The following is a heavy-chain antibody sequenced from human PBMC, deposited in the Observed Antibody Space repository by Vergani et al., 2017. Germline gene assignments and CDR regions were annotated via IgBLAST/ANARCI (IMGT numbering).Heavy chain of an antibody. CDR1: GFTFSSHA. D-gene: IGHD2-2*01. J-gene: IGHJ3*02. V-gene: IGHV3-23*01. CDR3: ARLGYCSSTTCRQAFDI. CDR2: IKNTGDST. Sequence: EVQLLQSEGAVVQPGGSLRLSCVASGFTFSSHAMSWVRQGHGQGLEWVSSIKNTGDSTHYADSVKGRFTISRDNSKNTLYLQMNSLRVEDTAVYYCARLGYCSSTTCRQAFDIWGQGTMVTVSS.